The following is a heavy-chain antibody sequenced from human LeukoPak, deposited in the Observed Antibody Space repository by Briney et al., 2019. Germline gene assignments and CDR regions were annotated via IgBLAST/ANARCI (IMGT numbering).Heavy chain of an antibody. D-gene: IGHD3-10*01. CDR1: GYTFTGYY. V-gene: IGHV1-2*02. J-gene: IGHJ4*02. CDR2: INPNSGGT. Sequence: ASVKVSCKASGYTFTGYYMHWVRQAPGQGLEWMGWINPNSGGTNYAQKFQGRVTMTRDTSISTAYMELSRLRSDDTAVYYCARDLPHIYGSGSYESDYWGQGTLVTVSS. CDR3: ARDLPHIYGSGSYESDY.